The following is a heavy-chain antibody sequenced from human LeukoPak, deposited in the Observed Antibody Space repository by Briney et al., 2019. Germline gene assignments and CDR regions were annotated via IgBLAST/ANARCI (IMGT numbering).Heavy chain of an antibody. Sequence: PSETLSLTCTVSGGSISSYYWSWIRQPPGKGLEWIGYIYYSGSTNYNPSLKSRVTISVDTSKNQFSLKLSSVTAADTAVYYCAREHILTGYYSIWGQGTLVTVSS. CDR3: AREHILTGYYSI. CDR1: GGSISSYY. J-gene: IGHJ4*02. D-gene: IGHD3-9*01. CDR2: IYYSGST. V-gene: IGHV4-59*01.